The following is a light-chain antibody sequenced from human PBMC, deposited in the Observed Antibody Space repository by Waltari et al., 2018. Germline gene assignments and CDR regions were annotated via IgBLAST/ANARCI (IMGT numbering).Light chain of an antibody. J-gene: IGKJ1*01. CDR2: CAS. Sequence: DIVMTQSPDPLAVSLGERTTINCKSSQSIFYSPTNKNYLAWYQQKPGQSPSLLFYCASTRESGVPDRFSGSESGTDFTLTISSLQAEDVSVYCCQQYSSAPWTFGQGTKVEIK. CDR3: QQYSSAPWT. CDR1: QSIFYSPTNKNY. V-gene: IGKV4-1*01.